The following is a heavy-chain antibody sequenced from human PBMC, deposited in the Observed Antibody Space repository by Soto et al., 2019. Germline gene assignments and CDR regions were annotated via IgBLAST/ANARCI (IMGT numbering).Heavy chain of an antibody. CDR2: ISYSGST. Sequence: ETLSLTCTVSGGSISSSNYYWGWIRQPPGKGLEWVGSISYSGSTYYNPSLKSRVTMSVDTSKNQFSLKLTSVTAADTAVYYCARRRYSIGWSTNWFDPWGQGTLVTVSS. V-gene: IGHV4-39*01. CDR1: GGSISSSNYY. J-gene: IGHJ5*02. D-gene: IGHD6-19*01. CDR3: ARRRYSIGWSTNWFDP.